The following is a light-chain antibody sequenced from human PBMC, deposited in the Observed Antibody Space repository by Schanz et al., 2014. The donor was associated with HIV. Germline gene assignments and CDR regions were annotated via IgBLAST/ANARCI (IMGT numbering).Light chain of an antibody. CDR2: EAS. Sequence: DIQMTQSPSTLSASVGDRITITCRASQSISGWLAWYQQKPGEAPNLLISEASTLKSGVPSRFSGSGSGTDFTLTISSLQPEDFATYYCQQANSFPRTFGGGTKVETK. J-gene: IGKJ4*01. V-gene: IGKV1-12*01. CDR1: QSISGW. CDR3: QQANSFPRT.